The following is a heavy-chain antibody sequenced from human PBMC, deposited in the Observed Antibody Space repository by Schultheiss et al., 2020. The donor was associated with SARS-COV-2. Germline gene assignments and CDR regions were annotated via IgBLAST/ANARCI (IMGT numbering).Heavy chain of an antibody. CDR1: DFTFNTYW. CDR3: ATQHFDY. V-gene: IGHV3-NL1*01. D-gene: IGHD2-2*01. CDR2: ITSGGLHT. J-gene: IGHJ4*02. Sequence: GGSLRLSCAASDFTFNTYWMHWVRQVPGKGLEWVPFITSGGLHTYHADSVKGRFTISRHTSQNTLYLQMNDLRTDDTAVYYCATQHFDYWGQGTLVTVSS.